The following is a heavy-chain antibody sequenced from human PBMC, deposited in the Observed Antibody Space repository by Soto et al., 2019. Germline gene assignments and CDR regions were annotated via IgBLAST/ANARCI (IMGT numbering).Heavy chain of an antibody. CDR2: IVVGSGNT. J-gene: IGHJ3*02. V-gene: IGHV1-58*02. Sequence: SVKVSCKASGYTFTSYAMHWVRQARGQRLEWIGWIVVGSGNTNYAQKFQERVTITRDMSTSTAYMELSSLRSEDTAVYYCAAPRGATTVTHDAFDIWGQGTMVTVSS. D-gene: IGHD4-17*01. CDR1: GYTFTSYA. CDR3: AAPRGATTVTHDAFDI.